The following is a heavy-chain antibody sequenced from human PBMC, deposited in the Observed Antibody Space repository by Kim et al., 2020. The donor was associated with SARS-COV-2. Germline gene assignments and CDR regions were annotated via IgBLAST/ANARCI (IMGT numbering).Heavy chain of an antibody. J-gene: IGHJ6*02. CDR1: GFTFDDYG. V-gene: IGHV3-20*01. D-gene: IGHD6-13*01. CDR2: INWNGGST. CDR3: AREPFIAAAGYYYGMDV. Sequence: GGSLRLSCAASGFTFDDYGMSWVRQAPGKGLEWVSGINWNGGSTGYADSVKGRFTISRDNAKNSLYLQMNSLRAEDTALYHCAREPFIAAAGYYYGMDVWGQGTTVTVSS.